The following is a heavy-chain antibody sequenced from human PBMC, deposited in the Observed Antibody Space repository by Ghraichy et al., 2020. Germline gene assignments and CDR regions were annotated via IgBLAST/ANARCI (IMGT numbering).Heavy chain of an antibody. Sequence: TLSLTCTVSGGSVSSGSYYWSWIRQPPGKGLEWIGYIYYRGSTNYNPSLKSRVTISVDTSKNQFSLKLSSVTAADTAVYYCARGGYYDSSGWVYWYFDLWGRGTLVTVSS. D-gene: IGHD3-22*01. J-gene: IGHJ2*01. CDR3: ARGGYYDSSGWVYWYFDL. CDR1: GGSVSSGSYY. V-gene: IGHV4-61*01. CDR2: IYYRGST.